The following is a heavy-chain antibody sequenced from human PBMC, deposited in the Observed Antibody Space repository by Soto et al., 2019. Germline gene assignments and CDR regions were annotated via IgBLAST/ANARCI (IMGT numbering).Heavy chain of an antibody. CDR1: GFTFGSYP. CDR2: ISGSGDST. J-gene: IGHJ4*02. V-gene: IGHV3-23*01. CDR3: ARRGSGSYYDY. Sequence: EVQLLESGGGLVQPGGSLRLSFAASGFTFGSYPMRWVRQAPGKGLEWVSAISGSGDSTYYADSVKGRFTISRDNSKNTLYLQMNSLRAEDTAVYYCARRGSGSYYDYWGQGTLVTVSS. D-gene: IGHD1-26*01.